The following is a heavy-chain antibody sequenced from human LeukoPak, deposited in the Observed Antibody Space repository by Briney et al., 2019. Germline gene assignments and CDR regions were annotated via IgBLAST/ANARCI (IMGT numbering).Heavy chain of an antibody. CDR3: AGFNSVDY. V-gene: IGHV4-34*01. CDR1: GGSFSGYY. CDR2: INRSGST. D-gene: IGHD3-3*01. J-gene: IGHJ4*02. Sequence: SETLSLTCAVSGGSFSGYYWTWIRQPPGKGLEWIGEINRSGSTKYNPSLKSRVTISVDTSKNQFSLRLSSVTAADTAVYYCAGFNSVDYWGQGTLVTVSS.